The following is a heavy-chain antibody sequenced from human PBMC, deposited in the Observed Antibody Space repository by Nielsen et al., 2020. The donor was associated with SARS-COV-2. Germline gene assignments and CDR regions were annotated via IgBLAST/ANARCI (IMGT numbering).Heavy chain of an antibody. D-gene: IGHD4-17*01. CDR1: GVSFSGYH. Sequence: SDTLSLTFSLNGVSFSGYHWGWIRQSPGKGLEWIGDITRSGNTNYNPSLKSRVTISVDTSKNQFSLKLSSVTAADTAVYYCARSVYYMDVWGKGTTVTVSS. V-gene: IGHV4-34*01. CDR2: ITRSGNT. CDR3: ARSVYYMDV. J-gene: IGHJ6*03.